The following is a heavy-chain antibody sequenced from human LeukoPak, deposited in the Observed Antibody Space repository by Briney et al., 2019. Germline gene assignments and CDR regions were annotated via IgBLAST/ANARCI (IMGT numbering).Heavy chain of an antibody. CDR2: ISYIGST. D-gene: IGHD3-22*01. J-gene: IGHJ3*01. CDR3: ASDSISMNAFDA. V-gene: IGHV4-59*11. Sequence: PSETLSLTCTVSGGSFTTHYWSWIRQPPGRGLEWIGYISYIGSTNYNPSLKSRVAISIDTSKNEVSLMLTSVTAADTAVYYCASDSISMNAFDAWGQGTMVTVSS. CDR1: GGSFTTHY.